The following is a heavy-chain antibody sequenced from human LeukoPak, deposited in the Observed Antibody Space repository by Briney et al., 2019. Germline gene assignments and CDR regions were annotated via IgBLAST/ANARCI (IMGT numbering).Heavy chain of an antibody. CDR1: GFTASSNY. J-gene: IGHJ6*02. CDR3: ARDRGYSYGPDVYYYYYGMDV. D-gene: IGHD5-18*01. CDR2: INSGGST. V-gene: IGHV3-66*01. Sequence: PGGSLRLSCAASGFTASSNYMSWVRQAPGKGLEWASVINSGGSTYYADSVKGRFTISRDNSKNTLYLQMNSLRAEDTAVYYCARDRGYSYGPDVYYYYYGMDVWGQGTTVTVSS.